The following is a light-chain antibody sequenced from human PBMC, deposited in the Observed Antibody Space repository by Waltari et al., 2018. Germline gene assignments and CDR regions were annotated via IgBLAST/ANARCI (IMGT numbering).Light chain of an antibody. CDR1: QRPLHSNGYNY. CDR2: LGS. J-gene: IGKJ4*01. CDR3: MQALQTPQVT. Sequence: DIVMTQSPLSLPVTPGEPASISCRSSQRPLHSNGYNYSDWYLQKPGQSPQLLIYLGSNRASGVPDRFSGSGSGTDFTLKISRVEAEDVGVYYCMQALQTPQVTFGGGTKVEIK. V-gene: IGKV2-28*01.